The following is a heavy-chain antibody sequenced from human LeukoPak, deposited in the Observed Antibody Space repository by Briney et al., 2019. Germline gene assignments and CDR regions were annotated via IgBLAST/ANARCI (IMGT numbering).Heavy chain of an antibody. V-gene: IGHV3-48*01. Sequence: GGSLRLSCAASGFTFSSYSMNWVRQAPGKGLEWVSYISSSSGTILYADSVKGRFTISRDNAKNSLYLQMNSLGAEDTAVYYCARGDYFDDSASPVGYWGQGTLVTVSS. CDR2: ISSSSGTI. D-gene: IGHD2/OR15-2a*01. CDR3: ARGDYFDDSASPVGY. J-gene: IGHJ4*02. CDR1: GFTFSSYS.